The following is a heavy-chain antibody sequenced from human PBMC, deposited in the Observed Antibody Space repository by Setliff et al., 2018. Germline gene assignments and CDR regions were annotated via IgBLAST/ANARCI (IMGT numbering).Heavy chain of an antibody. V-gene: IGHV4-59*08. CDR3: ARVSGFLYVDV. Sequence: SETLSLTCTVSGGSISSYHWSWIRQPPGEGLEWIGYIYYSGSTNYNPSLKSRVTMSVDTTKNQFSLKLTSVTAADTAVYYCARVSGFLYVDVWGKGTTVTVSS. CDR2: IYYSGST. D-gene: IGHD3-3*01. CDR1: GGSISSYH. J-gene: IGHJ6*03.